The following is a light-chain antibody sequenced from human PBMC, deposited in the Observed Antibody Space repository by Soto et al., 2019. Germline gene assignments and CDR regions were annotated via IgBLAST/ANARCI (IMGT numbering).Light chain of an antibody. J-gene: IGKJ3*01. CDR1: QSISTY. CDR2: AAS. Sequence: DIQMTQSQSSLSASVGDRVTITCRASQSISTYLIWYQQKPGKAPKLLIYAASTLQSGVPSRFSGSGSGTEFTLTISSLQPEDFATYHCQQLNSYPRTFGGVANVDIK. V-gene: IGKV1-9*01. CDR3: QQLNSYPRT.